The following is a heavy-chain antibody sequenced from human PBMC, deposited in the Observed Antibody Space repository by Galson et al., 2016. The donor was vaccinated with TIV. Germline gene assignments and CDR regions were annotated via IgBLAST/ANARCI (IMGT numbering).Heavy chain of an antibody. V-gene: IGHV1-69*13. J-gene: IGHJ6*02. CDR1: GGTFSSFV. CDR3: AKDRNTAMDTYYYYYGLDV. D-gene: IGHD5-18*01. CDR2: IIPLFGEA. Sequence: SVKVSCKASGGTFSSFVVTWVRQAPGQGLEWMGGIIPLFGEAHYGQKFQGRVTISADESTSTVYMELRSLRSGDTAVYYCAKDRNTAMDTYYYYYGLDVWGQGTTVTVSS.